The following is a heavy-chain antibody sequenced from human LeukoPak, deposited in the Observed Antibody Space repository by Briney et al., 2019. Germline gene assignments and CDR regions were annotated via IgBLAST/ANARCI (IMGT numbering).Heavy chain of an antibody. Sequence: GGSLRLSCAASGFTFSSYSMNWVRQAPGQGLEWVSSISSESSHILYGDSVKGRFTISRDNAKNSLYLRMNSLRAEDTAVYYCARFETVSPKPFDYWGQGTPVTVSS. J-gene: IGHJ4*02. CDR3: ARFETVSPKPFDY. CDR2: ISSESSHI. D-gene: IGHD5/OR15-5a*01. CDR1: GFTFSSYS. V-gene: IGHV3-21*04.